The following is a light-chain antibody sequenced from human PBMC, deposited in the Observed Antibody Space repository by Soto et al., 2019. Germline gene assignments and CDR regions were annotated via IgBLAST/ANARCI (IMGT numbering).Light chain of an antibody. J-gene: IGKJ1*01. CDR2: GAS. Sequence: DIQMTQSPSSLSASVGDRVPIGCRASQSISNYLHWYQQKPWKAPKLRVYGASNLQGGVPSRFRGSGPGTDFTLTISSLQPEDGATDYCEASYCSRSSFGHGNMVDIK. V-gene: IGKV1-39*01. CDR3: EASYCSRSS. CDR1: QSISNY.